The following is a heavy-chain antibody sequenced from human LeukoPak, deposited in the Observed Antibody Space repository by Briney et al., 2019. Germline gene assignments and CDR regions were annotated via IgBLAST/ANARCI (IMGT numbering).Heavy chain of an antibody. CDR1: GFTFSSYD. Sequence: GGSLRLSCAASGFTFSSYDMHWVRQATGKGLEWVSAIGTAGDPYYPGSVKGRFTISRENAKNSLYLQMNSLRAGDTAVYYCAGAKSIITIFGLGPRFGYGGKGPLVTVSS. CDR2: IGTAGDP. J-gene: IGHJ4*02. CDR3: AGAKSIITIFGLGPRFGY. V-gene: IGHV3-13*05. D-gene: IGHD3-9*01.